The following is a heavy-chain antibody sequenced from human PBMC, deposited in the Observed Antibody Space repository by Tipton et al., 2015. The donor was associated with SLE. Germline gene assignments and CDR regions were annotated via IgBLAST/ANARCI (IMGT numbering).Heavy chain of an antibody. CDR2: IYYSGST. Sequence: TLSLTCTVSGGSISSGGYYWSWIRQHPGKGLEWIGYIYYSGSTYYNPSLKSRVTISVDTSKNQFSLKLSSVTAADTAVYYCARGRAGDAFDIWGQGTMVTVSS. V-gene: IGHV4-31*03. CDR3: ARGRAGDAFDI. CDR1: GGSISSGGYY. D-gene: IGHD6-19*01. J-gene: IGHJ3*02.